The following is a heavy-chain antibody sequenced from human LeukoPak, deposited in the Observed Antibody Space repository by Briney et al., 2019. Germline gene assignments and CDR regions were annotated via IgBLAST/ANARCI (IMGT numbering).Heavy chain of an antibody. V-gene: IGHV4-34*01. Sequence: SETLSLTCAVYGGSFSGYYWSWIRQPPGKGLEWIGEINHSGSTNYNPSLKSRVTISVDTSKNQLSLKLSSVTAADTAVYYCARGRVRGYCSSTSCYYYYGMGVWGQGTTVTVSS. CDR1: GGSFSGYY. J-gene: IGHJ6*02. CDR3: ARGRVRGYCSSTSCYYYYGMGV. D-gene: IGHD2-2*01. CDR2: INHSGST.